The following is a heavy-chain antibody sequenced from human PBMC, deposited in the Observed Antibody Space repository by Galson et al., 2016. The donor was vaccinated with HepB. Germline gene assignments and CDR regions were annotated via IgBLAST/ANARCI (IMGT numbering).Heavy chain of an antibody. Sequence: SLRLSCAASGFTFNLYAMSWVRQAPGRGLEWVSSINKGGGGIDYADSVKGRFTISRDNSKNMLYLQMNSLRAEETAMYYCAKFLGPHVYDSWGQGTLVTVSS. J-gene: IGHJ4*02. V-gene: IGHV3-23*01. CDR2: INKGGGGI. CDR1: GFTFNLYA. D-gene: IGHD7-27*01. CDR3: AKFLGPHVYDS.